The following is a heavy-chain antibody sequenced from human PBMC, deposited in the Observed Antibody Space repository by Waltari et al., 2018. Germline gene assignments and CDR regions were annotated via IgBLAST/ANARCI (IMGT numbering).Heavy chain of an antibody. CDR3: AKRGYNDRSMDV. Sequence: QVQLVQSGAEVKKPGASVKVSCKVSGYTLTELSMHWVRQAPGKGLEWMGGFDPEDGETIYAQKFQGRVTITADESTSTAYMELSSLRSEDTAVYYCAKRGYNDRSMDVWGQGTTVTVSS. V-gene: IGHV1-24*01. D-gene: IGHD1-1*01. CDR2: FDPEDGET. CDR1: GYTLTELS. J-gene: IGHJ6*02.